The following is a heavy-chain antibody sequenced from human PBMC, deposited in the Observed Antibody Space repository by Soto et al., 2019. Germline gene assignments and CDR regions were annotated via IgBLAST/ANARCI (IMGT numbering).Heavy chain of an antibody. CDR3: TTDSRTTLPEIRFDY. J-gene: IGHJ4*01. D-gene: IGHD1-26*01. V-gene: IGHV3-15*07. Sequence: PGGSLRLSCAASGFPFTNAWINWVRQFPGKGLEWVGRVKSKTDGGSSDYAAPVKGRFAVSRDDSKNIVYLQMNSLKIEDTGVYYCTTDSRTTLPEIRFDYWGHGTQVTVSS. CDR2: VKSKTDGGSS. CDR1: GFPFTNAW.